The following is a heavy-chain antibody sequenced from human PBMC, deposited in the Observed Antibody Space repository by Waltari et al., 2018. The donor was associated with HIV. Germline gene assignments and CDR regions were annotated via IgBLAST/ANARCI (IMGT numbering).Heavy chain of an antibody. CDR2: IWYDGRKK. CDR1: GFTFSSYG. J-gene: IGHJ6*02. CDR3: ARGVHDFYYGMDV. Sequence: QVQLVESGGGVVQPGRSLRLSCAVSGFTFSSYGMPWVRQAPGKGLEWVAVIWYDGRKKYYADSVKGRFTISRDNSKNTLYLQMNSLRDEDTAVYYCARGVHDFYYGMDVWGQGTSVTVSS. V-gene: IGHV3-33*01.